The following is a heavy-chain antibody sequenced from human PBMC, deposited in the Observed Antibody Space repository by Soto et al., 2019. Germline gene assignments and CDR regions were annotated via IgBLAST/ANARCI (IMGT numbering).Heavy chain of an antibody. CDR3: SRVPGAVGGGGFGYFEP. CDR1: GVSISSGNYY. D-gene: IGHD1-26*01. CDR2: IYSSGKT. V-gene: IGHV4-31*03. J-gene: IGHJ4*02. Sequence: QVHLQESGPGLVKPSQTLSLTCTVSGVSISSGNYYWSWIRQYPGKGLEWIGNIYSSGKTYYNPSLKSRVTLSVDTAKSRVSLKLSSGTSAATAVYSCSRVPGAVGGGGFGYFEPWGQGTLVTVSS.